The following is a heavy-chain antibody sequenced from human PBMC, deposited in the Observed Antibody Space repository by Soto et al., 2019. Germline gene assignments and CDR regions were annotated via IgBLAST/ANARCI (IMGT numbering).Heavy chain of an antibody. D-gene: IGHD5-18*01. J-gene: IGHJ6*03. CDR1: GFTFSSYA. Sequence: GGSLRLSCAASGFTFSSYAMSWVRQAPGKGLEWVSAISGGGGSTYYANSGKGRFTISRDNSKNTLYLQMNSLRAEDTAAYYCAKVLGYSPAWGYYYYMDVWGKGTTVTVSS. CDR3: AKVLGYSPAWGYYYYMDV. CDR2: ISGGGGST. V-gene: IGHV3-23*01.